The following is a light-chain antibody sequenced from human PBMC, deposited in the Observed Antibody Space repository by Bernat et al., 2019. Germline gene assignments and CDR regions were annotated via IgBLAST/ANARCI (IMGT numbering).Light chain of an antibody. J-gene: IGLJ1*01. CDR1: SSDVGGYNF. CDR2: DVS. Sequence: QSALTQPRSVSGSPGQSVTISCTGTSSDVGGYNFVSWYQQHPGKAPKLMIYDVSNRPSGVSNRFSGSKSDNTASLTISGLQAEDEADYYCSSYTSSSTPYVFGTGTKVTVL. V-gene: IGLV2-14*03. CDR3: SSYTSSSTPYV.